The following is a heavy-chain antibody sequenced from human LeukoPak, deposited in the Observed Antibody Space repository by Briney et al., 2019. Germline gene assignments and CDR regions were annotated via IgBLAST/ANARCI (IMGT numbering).Heavy chain of an antibody. CDR3: ARTYYYDSSGYFDY. CDR1: GGTFSSYA. CDR2: IIPIFGTA. Sequence: SVKVSCKASGGTFSSYAISWVRQAPGQGHEWMGGIIPIFGTANYAQKFQGRVTITADESTSTAYMELSSLRSEDTAVYYCARTYYYDSSGYFDYWGQGTLVTVSS. D-gene: IGHD3-22*01. V-gene: IGHV1-69*13. J-gene: IGHJ4*02.